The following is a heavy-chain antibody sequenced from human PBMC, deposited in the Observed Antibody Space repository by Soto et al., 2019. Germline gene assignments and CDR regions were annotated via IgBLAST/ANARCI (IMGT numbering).Heavy chain of an antibody. J-gene: IGHJ6*02. V-gene: IGHV1-69*01. CDR3: AREVTTVTTRVYYYYGMDV. CDR2: IIPIFGTA. D-gene: IGHD4-17*01. Sequence: QVQLVQSGAEVKKPGSSVKVSCKASGGTFSSYAISWVRQAPGQGLEWMGGIIPIFGTANYAQKFQGRVTITADESTSTAYMELSSLRYEDTAVYYCAREVTTVTTRVYYYYGMDVWGQGTTVTVSS. CDR1: GGTFSSYA.